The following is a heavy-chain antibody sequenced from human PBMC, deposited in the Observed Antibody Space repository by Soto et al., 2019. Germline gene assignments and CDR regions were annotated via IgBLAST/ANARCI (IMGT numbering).Heavy chain of an antibody. J-gene: IGHJ4*01. Sequence: EVQLVESGGGLVQPGGSQRLSCAASGFTFSDHYMDWVRQTPGKGLEWVGRIRNKANSYTTDYAASVKGRFTISREDSKDSLYLQMNSLNTEDTAIDSCARDSGKRAYFDYWGHGTLATVAS. V-gene: IGHV3-72*01. D-gene: IGHD1-26*01. CDR3: ARDSGKRAYFDY. CDR2: IRNKANSYTT. CDR1: GFTFSDHY.